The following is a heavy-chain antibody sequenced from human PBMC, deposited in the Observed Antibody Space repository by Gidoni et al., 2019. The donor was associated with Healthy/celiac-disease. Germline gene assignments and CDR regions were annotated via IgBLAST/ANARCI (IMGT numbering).Heavy chain of an antibody. CDR3: ARVQGLDHIDY. Sequence: QVQLQQWGAGLLKPSETLSLTCAVYGGSFSGYYWSWIRQPPGKGLEWIGEINHSGSTNYNPSLKSRVTISVDTSKNQFSLKLSSVTAADTAVYYCARVQGLDHIDYWGQGTLVTVSS. D-gene: IGHD2-21*01. CDR2: INHSGST. V-gene: IGHV4-34*01. J-gene: IGHJ4*02. CDR1: GGSFSGYY.